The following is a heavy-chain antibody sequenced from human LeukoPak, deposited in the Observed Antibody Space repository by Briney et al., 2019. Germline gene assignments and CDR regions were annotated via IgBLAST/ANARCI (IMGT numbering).Heavy chain of an antibody. CDR3: ARGTSGMIVVVPLDY. J-gene: IGHJ4*02. CDR2: ISYDGSNK. V-gene: IGHV3-30-3*01. D-gene: IGHD3-22*01. Sequence: PGGSLRLSCAASGFTFSSYAMHWVRQAPGKGLEWVAVISYDGSNKYYADSVKGRFTISRDNSKNTLYLQMNSLRAEDTAVYYCARGTSGMIVVVPLDYWGQGTLVTVSS. CDR1: GFTFSSYA.